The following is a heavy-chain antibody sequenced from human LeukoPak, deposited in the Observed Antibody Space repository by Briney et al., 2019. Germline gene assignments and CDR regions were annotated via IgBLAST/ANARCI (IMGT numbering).Heavy chain of an antibody. D-gene: IGHD6-6*01. J-gene: IGHJ6*02. Sequence: QPGGSLRLSCAASGFTFSSYEMNWVRQAPGKGLEWVSYISSSGSTIYYADSVKGRFTISRDNAKNSLYLQMNSLRAEDTAVYYCARDKRVREYSSPLYYYYGMDVWGQGTTVTVSS. CDR3: ARDKRVREYSSPLYYYYGMDV. CDR2: ISSSGSTI. V-gene: IGHV3-48*03. CDR1: GFTFSSYE.